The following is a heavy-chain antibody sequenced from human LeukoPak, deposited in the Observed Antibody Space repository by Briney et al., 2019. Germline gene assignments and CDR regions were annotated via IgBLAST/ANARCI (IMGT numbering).Heavy chain of an antibody. Sequence: ASVKVSCKASGYTFTGYYMHWVRQAPGQGLEWMGWINPNSGGTNYAQKFQGRVTMTRDTSISTAYMELSRLRSDATAVYYCARSNPFWSGYPFDYWGQGTLVTVSS. J-gene: IGHJ4*02. CDR3: ARSNPFWSGYPFDY. CDR2: INPNSGGT. D-gene: IGHD3-3*01. V-gene: IGHV1-2*02. CDR1: GYTFTGYY.